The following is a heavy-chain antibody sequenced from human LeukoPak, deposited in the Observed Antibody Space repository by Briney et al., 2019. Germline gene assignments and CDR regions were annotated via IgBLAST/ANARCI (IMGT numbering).Heavy chain of an antibody. J-gene: IGHJ4*02. CDR3: RTHSTVVTQPAFDS. CDR1: GGTFSSYA. CDR2: IIPIFGTA. Sequence: SVKVSCKASGGTFSSYAISWVREAPGQGLKWMGGIIPIFGTANYAQKFQGRVTITADESTSTAYMELSSLRSEDTAVYYCRTHSTVVTQPAFDSWGQGTLVTVSS. V-gene: IGHV1-69*13. D-gene: IGHD4-23*01.